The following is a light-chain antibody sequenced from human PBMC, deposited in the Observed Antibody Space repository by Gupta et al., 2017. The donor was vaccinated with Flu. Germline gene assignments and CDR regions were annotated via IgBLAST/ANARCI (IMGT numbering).Light chain of an antibody. Sequence: SYELTQPPSVSVSPGQTASVTCSGHKLGEKNASWYQKKSGQSPILVVYQDDRRPSGVPERFSGSNSGDTATLTISGTQETDEADYFCQAWDSNVVVVFGGGTKLTVL. V-gene: IGLV3-1*01. CDR3: QAWDSNVVVV. CDR2: QDD. CDR1: KLGEKN. J-gene: IGLJ2*01.